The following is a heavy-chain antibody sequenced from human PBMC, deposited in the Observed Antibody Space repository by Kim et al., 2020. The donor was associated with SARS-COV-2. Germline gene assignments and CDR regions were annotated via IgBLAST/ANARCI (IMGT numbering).Heavy chain of an antibody. Sequence: SAQGRFTTSRDNSKNTLYLQMNILKAEDTAVYYCAQDREEADYYYSGMDVWGQGTTVTVSS. CDR3: AQDREEADYYYSGMDV. J-gene: IGHJ6*02. V-gene: IGHV3-23*01.